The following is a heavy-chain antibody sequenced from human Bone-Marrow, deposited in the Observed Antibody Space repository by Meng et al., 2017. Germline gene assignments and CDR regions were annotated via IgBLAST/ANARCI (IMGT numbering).Heavy chain of an antibody. Sequence: ASVKVSCKASGYTFTSYAMHWVRQAPGQRLEWMGWINAGNGNTKYSQKFQGRVTITRDTSASTAYMELSSLRSEDTAVYYCARAAAGKKRPIDYWGQGPLVTVSS. CDR1: GYTFTSYA. CDR3: ARAAAGKKRPIDY. J-gene: IGHJ4*02. V-gene: IGHV1-3*01. D-gene: IGHD6-13*01. CDR2: INAGNGNT.